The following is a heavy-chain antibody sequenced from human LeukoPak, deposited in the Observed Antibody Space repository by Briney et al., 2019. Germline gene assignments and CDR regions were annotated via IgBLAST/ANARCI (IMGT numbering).Heavy chain of an antibody. CDR2: ISSSGRTI. CDR1: GFTLSSYE. Sequence: GGSLRLSCAASGFTLSSYEMHWVRQAPGKGLEWVSYISSSGRTIYYADSVKGRFTISRDNSKNTLYLQMNNLRAEDSAVYYCAKDLSGYGPYWYFDLWGRGTLVTVSS. J-gene: IGHJ2*01. CDR3: AKDLSGYGPYWYFDL. D-gene: IGHD6-25*01. V-gene: IGHV3-48*03.